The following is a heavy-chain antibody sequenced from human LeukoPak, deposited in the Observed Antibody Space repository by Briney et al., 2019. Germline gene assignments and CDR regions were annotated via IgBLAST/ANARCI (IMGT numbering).Heavy chain of an antibody. V-gene: IGHV1-2*02. Sequence: ASVKVSCKASGYTFTGYYMHWVRQAPGQGLEWMGWINPNSGGTNYAQKFQGRVTMTRDTSISTAYMELSRLRSDDTAVYYCARDLGSVLLWFGEPVDYWGQGTLVTVSS. CDR3: ARDLGSVLLWFGEPVDY. CDR2: INPNSGGT. CDR1: GYTFTGYY. J-gene: IGHJ4*02. D-gene: IGHD3-10*01.